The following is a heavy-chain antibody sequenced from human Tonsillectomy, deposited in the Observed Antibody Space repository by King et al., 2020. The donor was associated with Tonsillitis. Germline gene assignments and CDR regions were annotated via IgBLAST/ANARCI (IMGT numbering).Heavy chain of an antibody. Sequence: VQLVESGGGLVKPGGSLRISCAAAGFTFRSYYINWVRQAPGKGLEWVSSISSSSSYIYYAYSGKGRFTISMNNAKNSLFLQMNILRAEDTAVYYCAREGSCSSSSCHIHWYFDLWGRGTLVTVSS. CDR3: AREGSCSSSSCHIHWYFDL. CDR1: GFTFRSYY. V-gene: IGHV3-21*01. D-gene: IGHD2-2*02. J-gene: IGHJ2*01. CDR2: ISSSSSYI.